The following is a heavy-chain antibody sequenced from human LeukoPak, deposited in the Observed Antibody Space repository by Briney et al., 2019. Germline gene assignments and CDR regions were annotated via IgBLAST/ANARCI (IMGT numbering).Heavy chain of an antibody. Sequence: SETLSLTCTVSGGSISSYYWSWIRQPPGKGLEWIGYIYYSGSTNYNPSLKSRVTISVDTSKNQFSLKLSSVTAADTAVYYCARIPRKEEWLRPGYMDVWGKGTTVTVSS. CDR2: IYYSGST. D-gene: IGHD3-3*01. CDR3: ARIPRKEEWLRPGYMDV. V-gene: IGHV4-59*01. CDR1: GGSISSYY. J-gene: IGHJ6*03.